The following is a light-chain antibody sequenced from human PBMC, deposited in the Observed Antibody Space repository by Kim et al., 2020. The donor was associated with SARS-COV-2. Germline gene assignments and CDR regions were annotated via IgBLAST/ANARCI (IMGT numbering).Light chain of an antibody. CDR1: QSISSW. CDR3: QQYNNYPLT. CDR2: ESS. J-gene: IGKJ4*01. V-gene: IGKV1-5*03. Sequence: ASVGDRVTISCRASQSISSWLAWYQQKPGKAPNLLISESSTLETGVPSRFSGSGSGTEFTLTISSLQPDDFATYYCQQYNNYPLTFGGGTKVDIK.